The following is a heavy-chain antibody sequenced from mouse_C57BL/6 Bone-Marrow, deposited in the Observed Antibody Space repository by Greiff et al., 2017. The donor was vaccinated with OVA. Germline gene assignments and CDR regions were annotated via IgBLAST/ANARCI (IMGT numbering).Heavy chain of an antibody. J-gene: IGHJ3*01. CDR1: GFTFSDYG. Sequence: EVQLVESGGGLVKPGGSLKLSCAASGFTFSDYGMHWVRQAPEKGLEWVAYISSGSSTIYYADTVKGRFTISRDNAKNTLFLQMTSLRSEDTAMYYCARLNYDAWFAYWGQGTLVTVSA. D-gene: IGHD2-4*01. V-gene: IGHV5-17*01. CDR3: ARLNYDAWFAY. CDR2: ISSGSSTI.